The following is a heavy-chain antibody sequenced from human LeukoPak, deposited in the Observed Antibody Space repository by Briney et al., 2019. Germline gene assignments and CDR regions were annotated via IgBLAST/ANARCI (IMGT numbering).Heavy chain of an antibody. D-gene: IGHD5-12*01. CDR2: IYYTGST. CDR3: ARAPYYTGYVLYYFDY. J-gene: IGHJ4*02. Sequence: PSETLSLTCTVSGGSISSYYWSWIRQPPGKGLEWIGYIYYTGSTNYNPSLKSRVTISVDTSKNQFSLKLSSVTAADTAVYYCARAPYYTGYVLYYFDYWGQGTLVTVSS. CDR1: GGSISSYY. V-gene: IGHV4-59*01.